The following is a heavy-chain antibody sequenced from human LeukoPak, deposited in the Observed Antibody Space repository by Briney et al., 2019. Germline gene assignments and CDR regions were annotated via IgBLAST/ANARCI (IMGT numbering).Heavy chain of an antibody. V-gene: IGHV3-23*01. CDR3: AKGRITMIVVVPFDY. CDR2: GSGGST. D-gene: IGHD3-22*01. J-gene: IGHJ4*02. Sequence: GSGGSTYYADSVKGRFTISRDNSKNTLYLRMNSLRAEDTAVYYCAKGRITMIVVVPFDYWGQGTLVTVSS.